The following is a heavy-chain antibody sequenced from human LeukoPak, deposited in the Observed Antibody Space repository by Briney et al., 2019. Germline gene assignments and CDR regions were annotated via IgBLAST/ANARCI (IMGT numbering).Heavy chain of an antibody. Sequence: PGGSLRLSCAASGFTIKSYWRSWVRQAPGKGLEWVSVIYSAGSTYYADSVQGRFTISRDNSKNTLYLQMNSLRAEDTAVYYCASDASSYGPLDFWGQGTLVTVPS. V-gene: IGHV3-66*01. J-gene: IGHJ4*02. CDR1: GFTIKSYW. CDR3: ASDASSYGPLDF. CDR2: IYSAGST. D-gene: IGHD5-18*01.